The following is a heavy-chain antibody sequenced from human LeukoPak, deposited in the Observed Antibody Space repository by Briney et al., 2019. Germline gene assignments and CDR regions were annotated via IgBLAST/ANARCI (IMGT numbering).Heavy chain of an antibody. Sequence: GGSLRLSCAVSRFTFISYGMQWVRQDPGEGLAWVSRMNTDGSSISYVNSVKGRFTISRDNAKNTLHLQMNSLRAEDTAVFYCARGDYRSSRYYYFYMDVWGKGTTVTVSS. CDR2: MNTDGSSI. CDR1: RFTFISYG. V-gene: IGHV3-74*01. J-gene: IGHJ6*03. D-gene: IGHD4-11*01. CDR3: ARGDYRSSRYYYFYMDV.